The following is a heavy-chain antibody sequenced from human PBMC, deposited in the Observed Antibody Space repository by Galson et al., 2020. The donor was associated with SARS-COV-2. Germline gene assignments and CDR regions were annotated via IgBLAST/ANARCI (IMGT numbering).Heavy chain of an antibody. J-gene: IGHJ4*02. D-gene: IGHD5-18*01. CDR3: AKNRDTTMFFELDY. CDR1: GFTFSSYG. V-gene: IGHV3-30*18. Sequence: GGSLRLSCAASGFTFSSYGMHWVRQAPGKGLEWVAVRSYDGSNKYYADSVKGRFTISRDNSKNTLYLQMNSLRAEDTAVYYCAKNRDTTMFFELDYWGQGTLVTVSS. CDR2: RSYDGSNK.